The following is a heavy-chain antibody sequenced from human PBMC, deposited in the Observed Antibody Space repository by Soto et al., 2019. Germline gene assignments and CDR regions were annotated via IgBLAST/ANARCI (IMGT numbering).Heavy chain of an antibody. V-gene: IGHV5-51*01. CDR1: GYSFSSYW. D-gene: IGHD3-9*01. J-gene: IGHJ6*02. CDR3: ARNSLTGYYSYYYSMDV. CDR2: IYPDDSDT. Sequence: GESLKISCKSSGYSFSSYWIAWVRLMPGKGLEWMGSIYPDDSDTKYSPSFQGQVTISADKSISAAYLQWSSLKASDTAIYYCARNSLTGYYSYYYSMDVWGQGTTVTVSS.